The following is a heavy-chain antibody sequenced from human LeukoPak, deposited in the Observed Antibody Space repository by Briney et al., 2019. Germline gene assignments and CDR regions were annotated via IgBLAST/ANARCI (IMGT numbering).Heavy chain of an antibody. V-gene: IGHV3-53*05. CDR3: AKAPGTAYPDY. J-gene: IGHJ4*02. D-gene: IGHD1-14*01. CDR2: IYSGGST. Sequence: GGSLRLSCAASGFTVSSNYMSWVRQAPGKGLEWVSVIYSGGSTYYADSVKGRFTISRDNSKNMVYLQMNSLRTQDTAMYYCAKAPGTAYPDYWGQGTLVTVSS. CDR1: GFTVSSNY.